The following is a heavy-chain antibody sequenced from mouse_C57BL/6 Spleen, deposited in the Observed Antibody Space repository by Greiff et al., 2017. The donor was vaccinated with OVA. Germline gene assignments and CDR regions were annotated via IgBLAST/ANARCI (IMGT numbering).Heavy chain of an antibody. CDR3: ALLRYGSSYGYFDY. CDR2: IWSGGST. CDR1: GFSLTSYG. J-gene: IGHJ2*01. V-gene: IGHV2-2*01. Sequence: QVQLKESGPGLVQPSQSLSITCTVSGFSLTSYGVHWVRQSPGTGLEWLGVIWSGGSTDYNAAFISRLSISKDNSKSQVFFKMNSLQADDTAIYYCALLRYGSSYGYFDYWGQGTTLTVSS. D-gene: IGHD1-1*01.